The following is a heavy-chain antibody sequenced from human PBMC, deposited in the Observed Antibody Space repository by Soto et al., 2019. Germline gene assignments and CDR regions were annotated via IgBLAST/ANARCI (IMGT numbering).Heavy chain of an antibody. V-gene: IGHV1-46*01. CDR3: AKSTGSYYGYFDY. D-gene: IGHD1-26*01. Sequence: GASVKVSCKASGYTFTSYYMHWVRQAPGQGLEWMGIINPSGGSTSYAQKFQGRVTMTRDTSTSIVYMELSSLRSEDRAVYYCAKSTGSYYGYFDYWGQGTLVTVSS. CDR2: INPSGGST. J-gene: IGHJ4*02. CDR1: GYTFTSYY.